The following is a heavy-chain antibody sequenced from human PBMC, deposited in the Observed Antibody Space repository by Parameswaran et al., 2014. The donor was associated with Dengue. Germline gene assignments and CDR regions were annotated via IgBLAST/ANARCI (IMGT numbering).Heavy chain of an antibody. V-gene: IGHV1-69*01. Sequence: QAPGQGLEWMGGIIPIFGTANYAQKFQGRVTITADESTSTAYMELSSLRSEDTAVYYCARGTSGSYYWGIDAFDIWGQGTMVTVSS. D-gene: IGHD1-26*01. CDR2: IIPIFGTA. CDR3: ARGTSGSYYWGIDAFDI. J-gene: IGHJ3*02.